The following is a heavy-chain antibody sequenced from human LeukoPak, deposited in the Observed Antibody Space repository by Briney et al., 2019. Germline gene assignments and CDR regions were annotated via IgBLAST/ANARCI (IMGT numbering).Heavy chain of an antibody. D-gene: IGHD7-27*01. CDR3: ASGPPLGY. J-gene: IGHJ4*02. V-gene: IGHV4-34*01. Sequence: GSLRLSCAASGFTFSTYAMHWVRQPPGKGLEWIGEINHSGSTNYNPSLKSRVTISVDTSKNQFSLKLSSVTAADTAVYYCASGPPLGYWGQGTLVTVSS. CDR1: GFTFSTYA. CDR2: INHSGST.